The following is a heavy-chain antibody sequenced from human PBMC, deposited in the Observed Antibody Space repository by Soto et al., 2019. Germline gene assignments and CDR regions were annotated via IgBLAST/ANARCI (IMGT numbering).Heavy chain of an antibody. CDR2: LYYSGNT. J-gene: IGHJ4*02. Sequence: VQLQESGPGLVKPSETLSLTCTVSGGPITDYYWTWIRQPPGKGLEWIVNLYYSGNTNYNPSLKSRITISVDTSKNQVSLKVNSVTAADTAMYYCAGVKPSLFDYWGQGTLVAVSS. CDR3: AGVKPSLFDY. V-gene: IGHV4-59*08. CDR1: GGPITDYY.